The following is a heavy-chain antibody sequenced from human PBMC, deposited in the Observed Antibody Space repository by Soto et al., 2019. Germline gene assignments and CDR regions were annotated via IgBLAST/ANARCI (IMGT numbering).Heavy chain of an antibody. CDR2: IYTSGST. CDR3: ARDDSSGYYFVY. CDR1: GASISSGGHY. D-gene: IGHD3-22*01. V-gene: IGHV4-31*03. Sequence: QVQLQESGPGLVKPSQTLSLTCIVSGASISSGGHYWSWIRQHPGKGLEWIGYIYTSGSTYYNPSLKSRVPISMDTAKNQYSLKLTSVTAADTAVYFCARDDSSGYYFVYWGQGTLVTVSS. J-gene: IGHJ4*02.